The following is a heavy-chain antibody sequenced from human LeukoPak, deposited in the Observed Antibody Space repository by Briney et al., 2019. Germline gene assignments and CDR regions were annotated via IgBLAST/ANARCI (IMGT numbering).Heavy chain of an antibody. J-gene: IGHJ4*02. Sequence: MTGGSLRLSCSASRFTFSSYTMNWVRQAPGKGLEWVSSIDPSSTYIYYADSVKGRFTISRDNAKNSLFLQMNSLRTEDTAVYYCARDRASHGGYWGQGTLVTVSS. D-gene: IGHD2-2*01. CDR3: ARDRASHGGY. V-gene: IGHV3-21*01. CDR1: RFTFSSYT. CDR2: IDPSSTYI.